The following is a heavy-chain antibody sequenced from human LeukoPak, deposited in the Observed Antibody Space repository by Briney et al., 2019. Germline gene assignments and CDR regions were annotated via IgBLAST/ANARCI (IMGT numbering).Heavy chain of an antibody. CDR3: ARRRRGIVGATPVDY. CDR2: INHSGST. V-gene: IGHV4-34*01. D-gene: IGHD1-26*01. CDR1: GGSFSGYY. Sequence: SETLSLTCAVNGGSFSGYYWSWIRQPPGRGLEWIGEINHSGSTNYNPSLKSRVTISVDTSKNQFSLRLSSVTAADTAVYYCARRRRGIVGATPVDYWGQGTLVTVSS. J-gene: IGHJ4*02.